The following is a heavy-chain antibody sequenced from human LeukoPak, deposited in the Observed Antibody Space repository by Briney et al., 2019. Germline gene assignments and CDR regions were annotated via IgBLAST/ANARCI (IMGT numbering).Heavy chain of an antibody. CDR2: IRSKAYGGTT. CDR3: TRAYSNYEDFGDY. J-gene: IGHJ4*02. Sequence: GGSLRLSCTASGFTFGDYAMSWVRQAPGKGLEWVGFIRSKAYGGTTEYAASVKGRFTISRDDSKSIAYLQMNSLKTEDTAVYYCTRAYSNYEDFGDYWGQGTLVTVSS. V-gene: IGHV3-49*04. CDR1: GFTFGDYA. D-gene: IGHD4-11*01.